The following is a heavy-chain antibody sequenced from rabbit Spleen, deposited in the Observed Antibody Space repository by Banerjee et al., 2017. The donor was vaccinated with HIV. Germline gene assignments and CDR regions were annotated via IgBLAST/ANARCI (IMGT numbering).Heavy chain of an antibody. V-gene: IGHV1S40*01. Sequence: QSLEESGGDLVKPGASLTLTCKASGFSFSSGYDMCWVRQAPGKGLEWIACIYTNTGRIYYASWARGRFTISKTSSTTVTLQMTSLTAADTATYFCVRDGYGGYPYVAMFFDLWGPGTSSPS. D-gene: IGHD6-1*01. CDR3: VRDGYGGYPYVAMFFDL. CDR1: GFSFSSGYD. CDR2: IYTNTGRI. J-gene: IGHJ4*01.